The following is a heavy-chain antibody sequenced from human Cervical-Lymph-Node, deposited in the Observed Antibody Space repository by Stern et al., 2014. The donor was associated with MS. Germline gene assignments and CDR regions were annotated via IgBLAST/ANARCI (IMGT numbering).Heavy chain of an antibody. CDR3: ARSLARTTRLPLAVTLNPMDV. CDR2: INPQSGAT. D-gene: IGHD1-1*01. CDR1: GYTFSGYY. Sequence: VQLVESGAEVKRPGASVKVSCKASGYTFSGYYIHWVRQAPGQGLEWMGWINPQSGATNYLQKFQGRVTMTRDTSIGTAYMDVRSLDSDDTAIFYCARSLARTTRLPLAVTLNPMDVWGQGTTVTVSS. J-gene: IGHJ6*02. V-gene: IGHV1-2*02.